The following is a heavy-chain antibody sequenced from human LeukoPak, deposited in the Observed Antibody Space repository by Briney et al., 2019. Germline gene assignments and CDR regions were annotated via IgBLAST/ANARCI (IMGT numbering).Heavy chain of an antibody. D-gene: IGHD4-23*01. V-gene: IGHV3-66*02. J-gene: IGHJ3*02. Sequence: GGSLRLSCAASGFTVSSYYMSWVRQAPGKGLEWVSVIYGGGSTYYADSVKGRFTISRDNSKNTLYLQMNSLRAEDTAVYYCASFGGPDAFDIWGQGTMVTVSS. CDR3: ASFGGPDAFDI. CDR2: IYGGGST. CDR1: GFTVSSYY.